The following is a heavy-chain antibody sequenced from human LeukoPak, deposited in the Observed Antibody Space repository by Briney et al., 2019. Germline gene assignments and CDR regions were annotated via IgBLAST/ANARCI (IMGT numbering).Heavy chain of an antibody. J-gene: IGHJ4*02. Sequence: GGSLILSCAASGFTFSNYGMHWVRQAPGKGLEWVALIRYDGGNKYYADSVKGRFTISRDNSKNTLYLQMNSLRAEDTAVYYCASLTGYSSSWSSHNLDYWGQGTLVTVSS. CDR2: IRYDGGNK. CDR3: ASLTGYSSSWSSHNLDY. V-gene: IGHV3-30*02. CDR1: GFTFSNYG. D-gene: IGHD6-13*01.